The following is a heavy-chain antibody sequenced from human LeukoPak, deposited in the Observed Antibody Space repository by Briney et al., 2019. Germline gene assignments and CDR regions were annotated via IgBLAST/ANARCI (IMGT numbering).Heavy chain of an antibody. CDR1: GFTFSSYE. CDR3: ARNPAGIGDY. D-gene: IGHD1-26*01. V-gene: IGHV3-48*03. Sequence: GGSLRLSCVASGFTFSSYEMHWVRQAPGKGLEWVSFISTSSTIIYYADSVRGRFTISRDNAKNSLYLQMNSLRDEDTAVYYCARNPAGIGDYWGQGTLVTVSS. CDR2: ISTSSTII. J-gene: IGHJ4*02.